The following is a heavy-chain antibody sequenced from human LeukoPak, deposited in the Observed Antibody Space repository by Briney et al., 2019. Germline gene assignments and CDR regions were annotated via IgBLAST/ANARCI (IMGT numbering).Heavy chain of an antibody. CDR3: ARDSSGYPDAFDI. CDR1: GGSFSGYY. J-gene: IGHJ3*02. CDR2: INHSGST. D-gene: IGHD3-22*01. V-gene: IGHV4-34*09. Sequence: SETLSLTCAVYGGSFSGYYWSWIRQPPGKGLEWIGEINHSGSTNYNPSLKSRLTISVDTSKNQFSLKLSSVTAADTAVYYCARDSSGYPDAFDIWGQGTMVTVSS.